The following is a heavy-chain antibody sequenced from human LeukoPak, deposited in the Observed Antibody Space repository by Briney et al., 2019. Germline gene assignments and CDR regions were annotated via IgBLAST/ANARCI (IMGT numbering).Heavy chain of an antibody. CDR3: ARVSYDILTGYYDSFDY. V-gene: IGHV4-59*01. D-gene: IGHD3-9*01. Sequence: PSETLSLTCTGSGGSISSYYWSWIRQPPGKGLEWIGYIYYSGSTNYNPSLKSRVTISVDTSKNQFSLKLSSVTAADTAVYYCARVSYDILTGYYDSFDYWGQGTLVTVSS. CDR2: IYYSGST. J-gene: IGHJ4*02. CDR1: GGSISSYY.